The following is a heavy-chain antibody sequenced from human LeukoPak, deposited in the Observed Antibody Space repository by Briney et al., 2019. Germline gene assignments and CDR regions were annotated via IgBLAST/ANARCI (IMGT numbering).Heavy chain of an antibody. V-gene: IGHV3-33*01. CDR2: IWYDGSNK. J-gene: IGHJ4*02. CDR3: ASRGDDYDILTGYNYYFDY. D-gene: IGHD3-9*01. CDR1: GFTFSSYG. Sequence: GGSLRLSCAASGFTFSSYGMHWVRQAPGKGLEWVAVIWYDGSNKYYADSVKGRFTISRDNSKNTLYLQMNSLRAEDTAVYYCASRGDDYDILTGYNYYFDYWGQGTLVTVSS.